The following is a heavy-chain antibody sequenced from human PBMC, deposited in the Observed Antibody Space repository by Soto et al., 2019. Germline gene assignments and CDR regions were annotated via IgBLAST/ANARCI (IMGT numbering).Heavy chain of an antibody. V-gene: IGHV3-21*01. Sequence: EVQLVESGGGLVKPGGSLSLSFAAFGFTFSSYSMNWVRQAPGRGLEWVSSISSSSSYIYYADSVKGRFTISRDNAKNSLYLQMNSLRAEDTAVYYCARDYSSSGGMDVWGQGTTVTVSS. CDR1: GFTFSSYS. CDR2: ISSSSSYI. D-gene: IGHD6-6*01. J-gene: IGHJ6*02. CDR3: ARDYSSSGGMDV.